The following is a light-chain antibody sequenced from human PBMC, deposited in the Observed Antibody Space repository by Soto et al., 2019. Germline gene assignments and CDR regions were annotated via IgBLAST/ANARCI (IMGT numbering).Light chain of an antibody. J-gene: IGLJ3*02. CDR1: SSDVGSYNL. V-gene: IGLV2-23*01. CDR2: EGS. Sequence: QSALTQPASVSGSPGQSITISCTGTSSDVGSYNLVSWYQQHPGEAPKLMIYEGSKRPSGVSNRFSGSKSGNTASLTISGLQAEDEADYYCCSYAGSRVFGGGTKVTVL. CDR3: CSYAGSRV.